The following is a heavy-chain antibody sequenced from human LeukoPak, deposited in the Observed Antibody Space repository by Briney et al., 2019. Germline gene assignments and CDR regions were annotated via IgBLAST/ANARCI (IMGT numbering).Heavy chain of an antibody. J-gene: IGHJ6*02. CDR1: GFTFSAYH. Sequence: QPGGSLRLSCASSGFTFSAYHMNWARQAPGKGLEWVASINHNGNVNYYVDSVKGRFTISRDNAKNSLYLQMSNLRAEDTAVYFCARGGGLDVWGQGATVTVSS. D-gene: IGHD3-16*01. CDR3: ARGGGLDV. V-gene: IGHV3-7*03. CDR2: INHNGNVN.